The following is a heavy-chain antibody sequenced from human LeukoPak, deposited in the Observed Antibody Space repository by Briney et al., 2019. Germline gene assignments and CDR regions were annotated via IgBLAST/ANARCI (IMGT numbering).Heavy chain of an antibody. D-gene: IGHD2-15*01. J-gene: IGHJ6*03. Sequence: GGSLRLSCAASGFTFSSYGMSWVRQAPGKGLEWVSAISGTGGTTYYADSVKGRFTISRDNSKNTLYLQMNSLRAEDTAVYYCAKNGDRGAYCSGGSCYPYYYYYMDVWGKGTTVTISS. CDR2: ISGTGGTT. CDR3: AKNGDRGAYCSGGSCYPYYYYYMDV. V-gene: IGHV3-23*01. CDR1: GFTFSSYG.